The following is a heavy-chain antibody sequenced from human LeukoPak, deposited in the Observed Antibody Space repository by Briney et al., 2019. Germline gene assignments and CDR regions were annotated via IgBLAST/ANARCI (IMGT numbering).Heavy chain of an antibody. CDR1: GGSISSSSYY. CDR2: IYYSGST. CDR3: ARPGIAAAATPYYFDY. Sequence: SGTLSLTCTVSGGSISSSSYYWGWIRQPPGKGLEWIGSIYYSGSTYYNPSLKSRVTISVDTSKNQFSLKLSSVTAADTAVYYCARPGIAAAATPYYFDYWGQGTLVNVSS. V-gene: IGHV4-39*01. D-gene: IGHD6-13*01. J-gene: IGHJ4*02.